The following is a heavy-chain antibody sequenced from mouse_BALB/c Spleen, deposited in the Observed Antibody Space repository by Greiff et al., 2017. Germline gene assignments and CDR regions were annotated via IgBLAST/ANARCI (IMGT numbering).Heavy chain of an antibody. Sequence: EVQGVESGGDLVKPGGSLKLSCAASGFTFSSYGMSWVRQTPDKRLEWVATISSGGSYTYYPDSVKGRFTISRDNAKNTLYLQMSSLKSEDTAMYYCARRDRYDVGWFAYWGQGTLVTVSA. D-gene: IGHD2-14*01. CDR2: ISSGGSYT. CDR1: GFTFSSYG. J-gene: IGHJ3*01. CDR3: ARRDRYDVGWFAY. V-gene: IGHV5-6*01.